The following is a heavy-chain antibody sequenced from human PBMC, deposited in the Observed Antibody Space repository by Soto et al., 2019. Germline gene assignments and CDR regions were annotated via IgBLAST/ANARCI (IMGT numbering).Heavy chain of an antibody. J-gene: IGHJ4*02. V-gene: IGHV4-39*01. D-gene: IGHD6-6*01. Sequence: SETLSLTCTVSGGSISSGSYYWGWIRQPPGRGLEWIGSMYYSGSTYYNPSLKSRVTISVDTSKSQFSLKLSSMTAADTAVYYCARHVYSSSSLDYWGQGTLVTVSS. CDR3: ARHVYSSSSLDY. CDR1: GGSISSGSYY. CDR2: MYYSGST.